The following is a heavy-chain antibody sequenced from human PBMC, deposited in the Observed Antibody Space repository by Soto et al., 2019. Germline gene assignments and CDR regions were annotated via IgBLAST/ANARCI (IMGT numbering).Heavy chain of an antibody. Sequence: GASVKVSCKASGGTFSSYAISWVRQAPGQGLEWMGGIIPIFGTANYAQKFQGRVTITADESTSTAYMELSSLRSEDTAVYYCARGMCSGGSCADGWFDPWGQGTRVTVS. V-gene: IGHV1-69*13. D-gene: IGHD2-15*01. J-gene: IGHJ5*02. CDR2: IIPIFGTA. CDR1: GGTFSSYA. CDR3: ARGMCSGGSCADGWFDP.